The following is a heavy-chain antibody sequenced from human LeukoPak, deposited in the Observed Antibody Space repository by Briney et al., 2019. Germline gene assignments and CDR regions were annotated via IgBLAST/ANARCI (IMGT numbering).Heavy chain of an antibody. CDR2: VNPNSGGT. J-gene: IGHJ6*03. CDR1: GYTFIGYY. V-gene: IGHV1-2*02. Sequence: ASVNVSCKASGYTFIGYYVHWVRQAPGQGLEWMGWVNPNSGGTDYAQKFQGRITMTRETSISTAFMELNSLRSDDTAVYYCARGDMVRGLYYMDVWGRGTTVTVSS. CDR3: ARGDMVRGLYYMDV. D-gene: IGHD3-10*01.